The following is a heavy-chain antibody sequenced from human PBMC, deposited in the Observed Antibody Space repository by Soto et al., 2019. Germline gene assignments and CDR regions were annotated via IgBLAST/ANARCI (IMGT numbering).Heavy chain of an antibody. CDR1: GYTFTNLG. J-gene: IGHJ4*02. CDR2: ISAYNGNT. V-gene: IGHV1-18*01. Sequence: QGQLVQSEAEEKKPGASVTVSCKASGYTFTNLGISWVRQAPGQGLDWMGWISAYNGNTNYAQNYQGRVTMTTDTSTSTDYMELRSLRSNDTAVYYCARGGTPLDYWGQGTLVTVSS. CDR3: ARGGTPLDY. D-gene: IGHD3-16*01.